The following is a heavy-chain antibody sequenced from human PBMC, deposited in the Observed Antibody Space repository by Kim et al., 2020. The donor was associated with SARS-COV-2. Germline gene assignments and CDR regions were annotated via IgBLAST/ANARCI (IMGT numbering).Heavy chain of an antibody. D-gene: IGHD5-12*01. V-gene: IGHV3-9*01. Sequence: GGSLRLSCAASGFTFDDYAMHWVRQAPGKGLEWVSGISWNSGSIGYADSVKGRFTISRDNAKNSLYLQMNSLRAEDTALYYCAKDIGGYNLRGVYAFDIWGQGTMVTVSS. CDR2: ISWNSGSI. J-gene: IGHJ3*02. CDR3: AKDIGGYNLRGVYAFDI. CDR1: GFTFDDYA.